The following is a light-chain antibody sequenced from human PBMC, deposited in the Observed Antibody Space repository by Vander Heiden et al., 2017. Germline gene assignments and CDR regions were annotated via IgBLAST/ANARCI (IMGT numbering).Light chain of an antibody. CDR3: QQYDNLPFT. J-gene: IGKJ2*01. Sequence: DIQMTQSPSSLSASVGDRVIITCQASQDISNYLKWYQQKPGKAPKLLIYDASNLETGVPSRFSGSGSGKDFTFTISSLRPEDIATYYCQQYDNLPFTFGQGTKLEI. CDR2: DAS. CDR1: QDISNY. V-gene: IGKV1-33*01.